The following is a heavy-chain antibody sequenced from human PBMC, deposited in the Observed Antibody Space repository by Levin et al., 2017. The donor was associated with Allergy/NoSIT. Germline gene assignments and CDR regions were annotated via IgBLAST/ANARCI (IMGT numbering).Heavy chain of an antibody. Sequence: GASVKVSCKVSGSTLSEVSVNWVRQAPGEGLEWMGRFDPETDETDNTQKFHGRVTVTEDTSTDTGYMELSGLRSDDTAVYYCAIAQYDFRSGKPQPFDYWGQGTLITVSS. CDR1: GSTLSEVS. D-gene: IGHD3-3*01. J-gene: IGHJ4*02. V-gene: IGHV1-24*01. CDR2: FDPETDET. CDR3: AIAQYDFRSGKPQPFDY.